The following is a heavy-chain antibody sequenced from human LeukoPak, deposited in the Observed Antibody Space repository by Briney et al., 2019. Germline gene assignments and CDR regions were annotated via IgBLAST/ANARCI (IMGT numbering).Heavy chain of an antibody. J-gene: IGHJ4*02. Sequence: SETLSLTCAVYGGSFSGYYWSWIRQPPGKGLEWIGEINHSGSTNYNPSLKSRVTISVDTSKNQFSLKLSSVTAADTAVYYCARVGGSYIAYYFDYWGQGTLVTVSS. V-gene: IGHV4-34*01. CDR2: INHSGST. CDR1: GGSFSGYY. D-gene: IGHD1-26*01. CDR3: ARVGGSYIAYYFDY.